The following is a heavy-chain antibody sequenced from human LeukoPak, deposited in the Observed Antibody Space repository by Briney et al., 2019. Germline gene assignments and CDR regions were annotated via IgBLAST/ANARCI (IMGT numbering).Heavy chain of an antibody. CDR3: AKEGSSGYYAAEFDY. J-gene: IGHJ4*02. D-gene: IGHD3-22*01. CDR2: ISYDGSNK. CDR1: GFTFSSYG. V-gene: IGHV3-30*18. Sequence: PGGSLRLSCAASGFTFSSYGMHWVRQAPGKGLEWVAVISYDGSNKYYADSVKGRFTISRDNSKNTLYLQMNSLRAEDTAVYYCAKEGSSGYYAAEFDYWGQGTLVTVSS.